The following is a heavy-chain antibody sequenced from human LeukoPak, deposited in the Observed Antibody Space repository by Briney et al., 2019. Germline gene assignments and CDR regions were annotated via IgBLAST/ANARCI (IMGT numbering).Heavy chain of an antibody. D-gene: IGHD3-9*01. CDR1: GYTFTSYD. CDR2: MNPNSGNA. J-gene: IGHJ4*02. Sequence: ASVKVSCKASGYTFTSYDINWVRQATGQGLEWMGWMNPNSGNAGYAQKFQGRVTITRNTSISTAYMELSSLRSEDTAVYYCARTSCGRYFDWLLYYWGQGTLVTVSS. V-gene: IGHV1-8*01. CDR3: ARTSCGRYFDWLLYY.